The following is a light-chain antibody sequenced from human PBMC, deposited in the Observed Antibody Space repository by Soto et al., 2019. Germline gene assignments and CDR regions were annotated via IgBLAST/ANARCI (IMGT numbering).Light chain of an antibody. V-gene: IGKV3-11*01. Sequence: EIVLTQSPATLSLSPGERATLSCRASQSVSSYLAWYQQKPGQAPRLLIYDASNRATGIPARFSGSGSGTDFTLTIRSLEPEDFAVYYCQQRSSWPWTFGRGTKV. CDR2: DAS. CDR3: QQRSSWPWT. J-gene: IGKJ1*01. CDR1: QSVSSY.